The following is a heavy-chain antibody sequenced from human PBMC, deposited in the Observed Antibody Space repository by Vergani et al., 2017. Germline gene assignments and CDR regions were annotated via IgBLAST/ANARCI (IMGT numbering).Heavy chain of an antibody. CDR2: IWYDGSNK. CDR3: ARDDDGSGSPGYGMDV. V-gene: IGHV3-33*01. Sequence: QVQVVESGGGVVQPGRSLKLSCAASGFTFSNYGMHWVRQAPGKGLEWVAVIWYDGSNKNYADSVKGRFTISRDNSKNTLYLQMNSLRAEDTAVYYCARDDDGSGSPGYGMDVWGQGTTVTVSS. J-gene: IGHJ6*02. CDR1: GFTFSNYG. D-gene: IGHD3-10*01.